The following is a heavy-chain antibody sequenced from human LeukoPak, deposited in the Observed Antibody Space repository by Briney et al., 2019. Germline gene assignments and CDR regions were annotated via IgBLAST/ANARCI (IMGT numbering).Heavy chain of an antibody. Sequence: SETLSLTXTVSGGSISSYYWSWIRQPPGKGLEWIGYIYYSGSTNYNPSLKSRVTISVDTSKNQFSLKLSSVTAADTAVYYCARGDYVWGSYRYSNAFDIWGQGRMVTVSS. CDR3: ARGDYVWGSYRYSNAFDI. CDR1: GGSISSYY. V-gene: IGHV4-59*01. J-gene: IGHJ3*02. D-gene: IGHD3-16*02. CDR2: IYYSGST.